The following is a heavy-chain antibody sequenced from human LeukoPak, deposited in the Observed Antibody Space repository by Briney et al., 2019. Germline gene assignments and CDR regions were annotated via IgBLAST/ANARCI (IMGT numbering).Heavy chain of an antibody. CDR2: ISSSSSYI. V-gene: IGHV3-21*01. J-gene: IGHJ5*02. Sequence: KSGGSLRLSCAASGFTFSSYSMNWVRQAPGKGLEWVSSISSSSSYIYYADSVKGRFTISRDNAKNSLYLQMNSLRAEDTAVYYCARDRETYYYDSTRFDPWGQGTLVTVSS. CDR1: GFTFSSYS. CDR3: ARDRETYYYDSTRFDP. D-gene: IGHD3-22*01.